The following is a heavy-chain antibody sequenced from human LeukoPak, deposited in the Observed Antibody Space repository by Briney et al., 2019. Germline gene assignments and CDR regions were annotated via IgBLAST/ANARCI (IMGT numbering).Heavy chain of an antibody. CDR2: ISSSGSTI. CDR3: AREGTRYGSGSYHHYYFDY. D-gene: IGHD3-10*01. CDR1: GFTFSSYE. J-gene: IGHJ4*02. Sequence: GGSLRLSCAASGFTFSSYEMNWVRQAPGKGLEWVSYISSSGSTIYYADSVKGRFTISRDNAMNSLYLQMNSLRDEDTAVYYCAREGTRYGSGSYHHYYFDYWGQGTLVTVSS. V-gene: IGHV3-48*03.